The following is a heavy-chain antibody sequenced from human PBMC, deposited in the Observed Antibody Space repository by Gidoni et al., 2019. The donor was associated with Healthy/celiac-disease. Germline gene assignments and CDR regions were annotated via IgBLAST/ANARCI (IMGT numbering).Heavy chain of an antibody. V-gene: IGHV5-51*01. CDR2: IYPGDSDT. CDR1: GYSFTSYW. CDR3: ARHRDVYYDSPMDV. D-gene: IGHD3-22*01. J-gene: IGHJ6*02. Sequence: ELQLVPSGAEVKKPGDSLTISCNGSGYSFTSYWIGWVRQMTGKGLEWMGIIYPGDSDTRYSQSFKGQVTISADKSISTAYLQWSSLKASDTAMYYCARHRDVYYDSPMDVWGQGTTVTVSS.